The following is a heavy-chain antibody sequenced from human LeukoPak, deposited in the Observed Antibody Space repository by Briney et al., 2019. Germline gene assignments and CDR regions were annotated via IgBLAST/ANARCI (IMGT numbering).Heavy chain of an antibody. CDR1: GGSISSYY. CDR2: IYSSGST. CDR3: ARQGYSSGWSPLDY. D-gene: IGHD6-19*01. V-gene: IGHV4-59*08. Sequence: SETLSLTCTVSGGSISSYYWSWIRQPPGKGLEWIGYIYSSGSTNYNPSLKSRVTISVDTSKNQFSLKLISVTAADTAVYYCARQGYSSGWSPLDYWGQGTLVTVSS. J-gene: IGHJ4*02.